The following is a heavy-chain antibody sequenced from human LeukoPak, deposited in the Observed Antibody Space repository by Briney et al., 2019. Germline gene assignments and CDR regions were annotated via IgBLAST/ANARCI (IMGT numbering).Heavy chain of an antibody. Sequence: GGSLRLSCAASGFTSSNFPMTWVRQAPGKGLEWVSGSTSGGSTYYADSVKGRFTISRDNSKNTLYLQMNSLRAEDTAVYYCAKGWGAGYYYYMDVWGRGTTVTVSS. CDR3: AKGWGAGYYYYMDV. V-gene: IGHV3-23*01. CDR2: STSGGST. D-gene: IGHD1-26*01. J-gene: IGHJ6*03. CDR1: GFTSSNFP.